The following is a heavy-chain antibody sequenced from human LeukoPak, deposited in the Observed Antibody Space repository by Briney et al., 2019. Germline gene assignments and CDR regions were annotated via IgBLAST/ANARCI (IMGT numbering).Heavy chain of an antibody. CDR2: ISSSGSTI. CDR3: ASPGITMVRGVNWFDP. V-gene: IGHV3-11*01. Sequence: PGGSLRLSCAASGFTFSDYYMSWIRQAPGKGLEWVSYISSSGSTIYYADSVKGRFTISRDNAKNSLYLQMNSLRAEDTAVYYCASPGITMVRGVNWFDPWGQGTLVTVSS. D-gene: IGHD3-10*01. CDR1: GFTFSDYY. J-gene: IGHJ5*02.